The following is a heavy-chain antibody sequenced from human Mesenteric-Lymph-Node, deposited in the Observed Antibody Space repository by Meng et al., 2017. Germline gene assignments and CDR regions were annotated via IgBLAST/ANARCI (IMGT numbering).Heavy chain of an antibody. CDR3: ASSGIDYASGWNTFDL. Sequence: GGSLRLSCAASKFTVSSIYMTWVRQAPGKGLEWVSIIYTSGDTFYADSVKGRFIISRDNSKNTLYLQMDSLRPEDTALYYCASSGIDYASGWNTFDLWGQGTLVTVSS. J-gene: IGHJ4*02. CDR2: IYTSGDT. V-gene: IGHV3-66*02. CDR1: KFTVSSIY. D-gene: IGHD6-19*01.